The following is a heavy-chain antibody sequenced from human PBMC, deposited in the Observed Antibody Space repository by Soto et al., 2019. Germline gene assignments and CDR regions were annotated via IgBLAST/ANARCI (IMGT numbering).Heavy chain of an antibody. CDR3: ARDRGITIMETHFDY. V-gene: IGHV4-38-2*02. D-gene: IGHD3-3*01. CDR2: IYHSGST. Sequence: SETLSLTCAVSGYSISSGYYLGWIRQPPGKGLEWIGSIYHSGSTYYNPSLKSRVTISVDTSKNQFSLKLSSVTAADTAVYYCARDRGITIMETHFDYWGQGTLVTVSS. J-gene: IGHJ4*02. CDR1: GYSISSGYY.